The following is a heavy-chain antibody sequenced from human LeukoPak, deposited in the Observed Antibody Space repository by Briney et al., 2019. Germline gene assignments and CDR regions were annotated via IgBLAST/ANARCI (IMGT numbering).Heavy chain of an antibody. CDR3: ARVRGYDSSGYSN. V-gene: IGHV3-21*01. D-gene: IGHD3-22*01. Sequence: GGSLRLSCAASGFTFSSDSMNWVRQAPGKGLEWVSSISSSSSYIYYADSVKGRFTISRDNAKNSLYLQMNSLRAEDTAVYYCARVRGYDSSGYSNWGQGTLVTVSS. J-gene: IGHJ4*02. CDR2: ISSSSSYI. CDR1: GFTFSSDS.